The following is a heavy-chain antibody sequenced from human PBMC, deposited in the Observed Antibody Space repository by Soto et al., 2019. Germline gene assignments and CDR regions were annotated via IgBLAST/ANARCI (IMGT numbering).Heavy chain of an antibody. D-gene: IGHD4-4*01. CDR1: GFTFSSYA. CDR2: ISGSGGST. J-gene: IGHJ4*02. CDR3: AKEAVTVTTAGRAFDY. V-gene: IGHV3-23*01. Sequence: EVQLLESGGGLVQPGGSLRLSCAASGFTFSSYAMSWVRQAPGKGLEWVSAISGSGGSTYYADSVKGRFTISRDNAKNTLYLQMNSLRAEDTAVYYCAKEAVTVTTAGRAFDYWGQGTLVTVSS.